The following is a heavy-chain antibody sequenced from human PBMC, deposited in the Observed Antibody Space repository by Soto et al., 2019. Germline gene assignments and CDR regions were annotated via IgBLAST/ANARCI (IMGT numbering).Heavy chain of an antibody. CDR3: GRPDWTYYLLAINF. Sequence: QLHLQESGPGLVKPSETLSLTCSVSGGSLSSSSYYWAWIRQPPGKGLEWIGTIYYNGNTYYNPSPKSQVPIALDTSKNEISLKVSSVTATDPAVYYCGRPDWTYYLLAINFWGQGTLATVSS. J-gene: IGHJ4*02. CDR2: IYYNGNT. V-gene: IGHV4-39*01. CDR1: GGSLSSSSYY. D-gene: IGHD2-21*01.